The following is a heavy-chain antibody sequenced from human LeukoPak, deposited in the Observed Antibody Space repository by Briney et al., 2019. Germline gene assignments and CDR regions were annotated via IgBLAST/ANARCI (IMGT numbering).Heavy chain of an antibody. CDR3: ARVGGSWNAEYFQH. CDR1: GFTFSSYD. Sequence: GGSLRLSCAASGFTFSSYDMTWVRQAPGRGLEWVSSIRPSGDNTYYGDSVKGRFTISRDNSKNSLYLQMNSLRAEDTAVYYCARVGGSWNAEYFQHWGQGTLVTVSS. CDR2: IRPSGDNT. V-gene: IGHV3-23*01. D-gene: IGHD2-15*01. J-gene: IGHJ1*01.